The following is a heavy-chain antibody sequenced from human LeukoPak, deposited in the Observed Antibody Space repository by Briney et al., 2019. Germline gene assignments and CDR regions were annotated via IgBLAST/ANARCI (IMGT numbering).Heavy chain of an antibody. D-gene: IGHD3-22*01. J-gene: IGHJ3*02. CDR3: ARGAYYYDSSGYYLDAFDI. CDR2: IYHSGST. Sequence: SETLSLTCTVSGGSISSGGYYWSWIRQPPGKGLEWIGYIYHSGSTYYNPSLKSRVTISVDRSKNQFSLKLSSVTAADTAVYYCARGAYYYDSSGYYLDAFDIWGQGTMVTVSS. CDR1: GGSISSGGYY. V-gene: IGHV4-30-2*01.